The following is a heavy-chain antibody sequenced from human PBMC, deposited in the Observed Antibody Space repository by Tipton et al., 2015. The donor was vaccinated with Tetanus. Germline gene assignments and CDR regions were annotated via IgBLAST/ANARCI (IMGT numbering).Heavy chain of an antibody. D-gene: IGHD3-10*01. CDR2: ISGSGAYT. J-gene: IGHJ4*02. CDR3: AQNRAVTMIRGVVITAFDY. V-gene: IGHV3-23*01. Sequence: SLRLSCAASGFTFSPYAMSWVRQAPGKGLEWVSTISGSGAYTYYADSVKGRFTISRDSSENALYLQMNSLGAEDTAVYYCAQNRAVTMIRGVVITAFDYWGQGALVTVSS. CDR1: GFTFSPYA.